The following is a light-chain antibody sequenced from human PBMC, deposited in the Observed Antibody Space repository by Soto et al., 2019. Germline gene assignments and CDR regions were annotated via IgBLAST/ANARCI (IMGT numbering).Light chain of an antibody. CDR1: SSDVGSGNY. V-gene: IGLV2-14*01. CDR3: SSFTSTNTWL. CDR2: EVT. J-gene: IGLJ3*02. Sequence: QSALTQPASVSGSPGQTITISCTGTSSDVGSGNYVSWFQQYPGKAPKLMIYEVTNRPSGVSDRFSGSKSDNTASLTISGLQPADEADYYCSSFTSTNTWLFGGGTKLTVL.